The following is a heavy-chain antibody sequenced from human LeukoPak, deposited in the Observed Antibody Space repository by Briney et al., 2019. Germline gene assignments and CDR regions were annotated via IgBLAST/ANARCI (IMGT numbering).Heavy chain of an antibody. D-gene: IGHD3-10*01. Sequence: SETLSLTCTVSGGSISSYYWSWIRQPPGKRLEWIGYIYYSGSTNYNPSLKSRVTISVDTSKNQFSLKLSSVTAADTAVYYCARWALHRDPGIDYWGQGTLVTVSS. CDR1: GGSISSYY. V-gene: IGHV4-59*01. CDR3: ARWALHRDPGIDY. CDR2: IYYSGST. J-gene: IGHJ4*02.